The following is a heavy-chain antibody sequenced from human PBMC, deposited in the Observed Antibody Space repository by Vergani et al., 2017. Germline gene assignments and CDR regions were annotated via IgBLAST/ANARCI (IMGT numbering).Heavy chain of an antibody. Sequence: VQLVESGGGLVQPGRSLRLSCAASGFTFDDYAMHWVRQAPGKGLEWVSGMNWNSDSIDYADSVKGRFTISRDNAKHSLYLQMNSLRAEDTALYYCVKDIAASGNYWYFDLWGRGTLVTVSS. CDR2: MNWNSDSI. V-gene: IGHV3-9*01. D-gene: IGHD6-13*01. CDR3: VKDIAASGNYWYFDL. J-gene: IGHJ2*01. CDR1: GFTFDDYA.